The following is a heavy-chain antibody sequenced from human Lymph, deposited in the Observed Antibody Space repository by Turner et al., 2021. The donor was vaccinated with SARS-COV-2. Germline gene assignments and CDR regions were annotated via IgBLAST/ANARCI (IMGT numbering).Heavy chain of an antibody. CDR2: ISYDGSNK. V-gene: IGHV3-30-3*01. CDR3: ARDTGGQVDV. Sequence: QVQLVESGGGVVQPGRSLRLSCAASGFTFSSYAMHWVRQAPGKGLEWVAVISYDGSNKYYADSVKGRFTTSRDNSKNTLYLQMNSLRAEDTAVYYCARDTGGQVDVWGQGTTVTVSS. CDR1: GFTFSSYA. D-gene: IGHD2-8*02. J-gene: IGHJ6*02.